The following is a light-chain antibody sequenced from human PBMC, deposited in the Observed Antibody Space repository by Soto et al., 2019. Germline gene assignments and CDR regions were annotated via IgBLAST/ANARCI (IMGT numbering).Light chain of an antibody. CDR3: LHYYEWPRWT. Sequence: EIVMTQSPATLSVSPGERATRSCRASQSVSNNLAWYQQQPGQAPRLLIYGASTTATGIPARFSGSGTGTEFTLTISSLQSEDFAVYYCLHYYEWPRWTFGQGTKADIK. J-gene: IGKJ1*01. V-gene: IGKV3-15*01. CDR1: QSVSNN. CDR2: GAS.